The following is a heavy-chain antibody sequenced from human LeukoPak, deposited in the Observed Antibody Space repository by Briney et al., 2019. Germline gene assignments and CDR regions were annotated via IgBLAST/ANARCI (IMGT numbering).Heavy chain of an antibody. CDR3: ARGLRGYSGYDLYYFDY. Sequence: GGSLRLSCAASGFTFSRYAMSWVRQAPGKGLEWVSAISGSGGSTYYADSVKGRFTISRHNSKNTLYLQTNSLRAEDTAVYYCARGLRGYSGYDLYYFDYWGQGTLVTVSS. D-gene: IGHD5-12*01. V-gene: IGHV3-23*01. CDR1: GFTFSRYA. CDR2: ISGSGGST. J-gene: IGHJ4*02.